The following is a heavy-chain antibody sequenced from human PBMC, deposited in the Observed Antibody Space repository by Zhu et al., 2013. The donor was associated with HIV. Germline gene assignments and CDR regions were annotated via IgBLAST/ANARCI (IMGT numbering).Heavy chain of an antibody. Sequence: QVQLVQSGAEVKKPGASVKVSCKASGYSFTTYYMHWVRQAPGQGLEWMGMIYPSGARTSYSQKFQDRVTMTSDTSTSIVYMELRSLRSGDTAVYYCARAGALGLWSGESRSNYYYYGMDVWAKGPRSPISS. V-gene: IGHV1-46*01. D-gene: IGHD3-10*01. CDR3: ARAGALGLWSGESRSNYYYYGMDV. J-gene: IGHJ6*02. CDR1: GYSFTTYY. CDR2: IYPSGART.